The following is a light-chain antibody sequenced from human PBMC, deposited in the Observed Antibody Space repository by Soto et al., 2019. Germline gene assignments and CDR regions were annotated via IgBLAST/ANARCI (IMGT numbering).Light chain of an antibody. V-gene: IGKV1-5*01. J-gene: IGKJ1*01. CDR2: DAS. CDR3: QHYSNNSGT. CDR1: QRMSGF. Sequence: DIQMAHSPSTLSGSVGDRVTITWRASQRMSGFLAWYQQKPGKAPQLLISDASSLESGVPSRFSGGGSGTAFTLTISSLQPEDFATYYCQHYSNNSGTFGPGTKVDIK.